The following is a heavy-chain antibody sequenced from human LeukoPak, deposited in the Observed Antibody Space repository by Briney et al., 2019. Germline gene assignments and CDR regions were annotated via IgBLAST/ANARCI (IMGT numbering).Heavy chain of an antibody. D-gene: IGHD3-10*01. J-gene: IGHJ3*01. V-gene: IGHV3-48*01. CDR1: GFTFSSYS. Sequence: GGSLRLSCAASGFTFSSYSMNWVRQAPGKGLEWVSYISSSSSTIYYADAVKGRFTISRDNSKNTLYLQMNTLRVEDTAVYYCAKSWDAFDFWGQGTMVTVSS. CDR3: AKSWDAFDF. CDR2: ISSSSSTI.